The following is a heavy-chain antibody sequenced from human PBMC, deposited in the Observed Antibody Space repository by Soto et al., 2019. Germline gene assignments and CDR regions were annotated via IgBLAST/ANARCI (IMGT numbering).Heavy chain of an antibody. Sequence: PSETLSLTCTVSGGSISSGGYYWSWIRQHPGKGLEWIGYIYYSGSTYYNPSLKSRVTISVDTSKNQFSLKLSSVTAADTAVYYCARGYIHLWFLDYWGQGTLVTVSS. CDR1: GGSISSGGYY. D-gene: IGHD5-18*01. CDR3: ARGYIHLWFLDY. CDR2: IYYSGST. J-gene: IGHJ4*02. V-gene: IGHV4-31*03.